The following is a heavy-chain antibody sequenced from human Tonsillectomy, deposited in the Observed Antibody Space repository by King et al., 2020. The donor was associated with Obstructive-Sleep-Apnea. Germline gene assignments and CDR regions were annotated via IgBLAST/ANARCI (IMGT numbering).Heavy chain of an antibody. V-gene: IGHV3-48*01. J-gene: IGHJ2*01. CDR3: ARDSGGWYFDL. CDR1: GFTFSSYS. Sequence: VQLVESGGGLVQPGGSLRLSCAASGFTFSSYSMNWVRQAPGKGLEWVSYISSSSSTIYYADSVKGRFTISRDNAKNPLYLQMNSLRAEDTAVYYCARDSGGWYFDLWGRGTLVTVSS. D-gene: IGHD6-19*01. CDR2: ISSSSSTI.